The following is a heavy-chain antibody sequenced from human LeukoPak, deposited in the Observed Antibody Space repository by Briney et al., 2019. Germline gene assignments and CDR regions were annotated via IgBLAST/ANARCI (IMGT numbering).Heavy chain of an antibody. CDR2: INDSGST. CDR3: AKNNWFDP. V-gene: IGHV4-34*01. Sequence: SETLSLTCAVSGGSFSGHYWSWIRLPPGEGLEWIGEINDSGSTKYNPSLKSRVTISADTSKNQFPLKLSSVTAADTAVYYCAKNNWFDPWGQGTLVTVSS. J-gene: IGHJ5*02. CDR1: GGSFSGHY.